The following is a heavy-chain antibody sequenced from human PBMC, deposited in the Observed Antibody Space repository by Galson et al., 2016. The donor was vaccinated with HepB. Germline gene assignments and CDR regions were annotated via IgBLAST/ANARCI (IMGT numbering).Heavy chain of an antibody. CDR1: GGSVNSGSYY. Sequence: SETLSLTCTVSGGSVNSGSYYWSWIRQPPGKGLEWIGYIYYSGSTNYNPSLKSRVTISVDTSKNQFFLNLSSVTAADTAVYYCARSARYCSGTSCYLPYFDYWGQGTLVTVSS. D-gene: IGHD2-2*01. J-gene: IGHJ4*02. V-gene: IGHV4-61*01. CDR3: ARSARYCSGTSCYLPYFDY. CDR2: IYYSGST.